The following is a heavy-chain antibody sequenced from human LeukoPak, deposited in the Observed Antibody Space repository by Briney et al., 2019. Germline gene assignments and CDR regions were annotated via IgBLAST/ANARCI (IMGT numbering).Heavy chain of an antibody. CDR3: ARSAAVYWYFDL. D-gene: IGHD6-13*01. Sequence: SETLSLTCTVSGGSICSYYWSWIRQPPGKGLEWIGYIYYSGSTYYNPSLKSRVTISVDTSKNQFSLKLSSVTAADTAVYYCARSAAVYWYFDLWGRGTLVTVSS. V-gene: IGHV4-59*06. J-gene: IGHJ2*01. CDR2: IYYSGST. CDR1: GGSICSYY.